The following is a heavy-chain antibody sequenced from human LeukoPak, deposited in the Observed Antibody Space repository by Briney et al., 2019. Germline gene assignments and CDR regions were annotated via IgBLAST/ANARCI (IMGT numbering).Heavy chain of an antibody. CDR2: IYYSGST. Sequence: PSETLSLTCTVSGGSLSSYYWSWVRQPPGKGLEGIGYIYYSGSTNYSPSLKSRVTISVDTSKNQCSLKLTSVTAADTAVYYCARGVPEYYDFWSGYFYYFDYWGQGTLVTVSS. CDR1: GGSLSSYY. J-gene: IGHJ4*02. CDR3: ARGVPEYYDFWSGYFYYFDY. V-gene: IGHV4-59*01. D-gene: IGHD3-3*01.